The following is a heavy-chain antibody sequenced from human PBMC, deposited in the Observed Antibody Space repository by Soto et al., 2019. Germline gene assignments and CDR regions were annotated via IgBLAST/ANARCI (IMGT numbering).Heavy chain of an antibody. CDR3: ARDTRSDYGHYD. CDR1: GGSISSGGYY. D-gene: IGHD4-17*01. Sequence: PSETLSLTCTVSGGSISSGGYYWSWIRQHPGKGLEWIGYIYYSGSTYYNPSLKSRVTISVDTSKNQFSLKLSSVTAADTAVYYCARDTRSDYGHYDWGQGTLVTVSS. CDR2: IYYSGST. V-gene: IGHV4-31*03. J-gene: IGHJ4*02.